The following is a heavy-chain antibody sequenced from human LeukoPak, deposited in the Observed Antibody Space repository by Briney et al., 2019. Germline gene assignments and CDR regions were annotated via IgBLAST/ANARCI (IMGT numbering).Heavy chain of an antibody. V-gene: IGHV4-61*01. J-gene: IGHJ6*02. CDR2: IYYSGST. D-gene: IGHD2-2*01. CDR3: ARGDVAAASRGYYYYYYGMDV. Sequence: SETLSLTCTVSGGSVSSGSYYWSWIRQPPGKGLEWIGYIYYSGSTNYNPSLKSRVTISVDTSKNQFSLKLSSVTAADTAVYYCARGDVAAASRGYYYYYYGMDVWGQGTTVTVSS. CDR1: GGSVSSGSYY.